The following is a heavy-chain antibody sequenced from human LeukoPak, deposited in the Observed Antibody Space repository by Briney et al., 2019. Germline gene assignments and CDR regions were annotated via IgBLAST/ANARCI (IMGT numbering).Heavy chain of an antibody. V-gene: IGHV1-2*02. CDR3: ARGGVYWANGVWNYMDV. CDR1: GYTFTGYY. Sequence: GASVKVSCKASGYTFTGYYMHWVRQAPGQGLEWMGWINPNSGGTNYAQKFQGRVTMTRNTSISTAYMELSSLRSEDTAVYYCARGGVYWANGVWNYMDVWGKGTTVTVSS. J-gene: IGHJ6*03. D-gene: IGHD2-8*01. CDR2: INPNSGGT.